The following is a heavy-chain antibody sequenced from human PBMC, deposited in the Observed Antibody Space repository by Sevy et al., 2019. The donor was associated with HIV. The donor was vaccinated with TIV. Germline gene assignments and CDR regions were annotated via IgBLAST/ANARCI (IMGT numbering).Heavy chain of an antibody. CDR1: GFTFSDYY. D-gene: IGHD2-2*02. CDR3: ARVPQLYCSSTSCYIFDY. CDR2: ISSSGSTI. Sequence: GGSLRLSCAASGFTFSDYYMSWIRQAPGKGLEWVSYISSSGSTIYYADSVKDRFTISRDNAKNSLYLQMNSLRAEDTAVYYCARVPQLYCSSTSCYIFDYWGQGTLVTVSS. V-gene: IGHV3-11*01. J-gene: IGHJ4*02.